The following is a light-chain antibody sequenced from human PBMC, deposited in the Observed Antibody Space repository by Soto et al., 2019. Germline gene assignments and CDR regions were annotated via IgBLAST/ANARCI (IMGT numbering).Light chain of an antibody. CDR2: AAS. J-gene: IGKJ1*01. Sequence: EIVMTQSPATLSVSPGERATLSCRASQSVNSNYLAWYQHRPGQAPRLLIYAASRRATGIPDRFSGSGSGTDFTLTIGSLEPEDFAVYYCQQRLLWPQTFGQGTKVDIK. CDR1: QSVNSNY. V-gene: IGKV3D-20*02. CDR3: QQRLLWPQT.